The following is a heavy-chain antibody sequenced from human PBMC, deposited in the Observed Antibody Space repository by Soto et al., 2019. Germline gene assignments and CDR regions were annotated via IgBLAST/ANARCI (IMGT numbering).Heavy chain of an antibody. J-gene: IGHJ4*02. D-gene: IGHD4-17*01. CDR3: ARSAVTLTPFDY. V-gene: IGHV1-24*01. CDR2: FDPGGGRT. CDR1: GYTLTELS. Sequence: ASVKVSCKVSGYTLTELSMHWVRQAPGKGLEWMGGFDPGGGRTSYAQKFQGRVTMTRDTSTSTVYMELSSLRSEDTAVYYCARSAVTLTPFDYWGQGTLVTVSS.